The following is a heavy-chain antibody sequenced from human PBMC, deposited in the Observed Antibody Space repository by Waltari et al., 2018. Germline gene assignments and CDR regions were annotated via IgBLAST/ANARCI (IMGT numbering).Heavy chain of an antibody. CDR2: INAGNGNT. CDR3: ARGSNYGSGSYHYYYMDV. V-gene: IGHV1-3*01. Sequence: QVQLVQSGAEVKKPGASVKVSCKASGYTFTSYAMHWVRQAPGQRLEWMGWINAGNGNTKYSQKFQGRVTITRDTSASTAYMELSSLRSEDTAVYYCARGSNYGSGSYHYYYMDVWGKGTTVTVSS. D-gene: IGHD3-10*01. J-gene: IGHJ6*03. CDR1: GYTFTSYA.